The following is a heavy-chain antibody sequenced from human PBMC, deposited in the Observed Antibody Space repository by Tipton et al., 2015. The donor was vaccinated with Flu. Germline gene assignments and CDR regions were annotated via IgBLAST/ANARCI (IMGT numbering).Heavy chain of an antibody. CDR2: INPNSGGT. V-gene: IGHV1-2*02. CDR1: GYTFTGYY. Sequence: VQLVQSGAEVKKPGASVKVSCKASGYTFTGYYMHWVRQAPGQGLEWMGWINPNSGGTNYAQKFQGRVTMTRDTSISTAYMELSRLRSDDTAVYYCAGVYYYDSRGYCRPAYFDYWGQGTLVTVSS. J-gene: IGHJ4*02. D-gene: IGHD3-22*01. CDR3: AGVYYYDSRGYCRPAYFDY.